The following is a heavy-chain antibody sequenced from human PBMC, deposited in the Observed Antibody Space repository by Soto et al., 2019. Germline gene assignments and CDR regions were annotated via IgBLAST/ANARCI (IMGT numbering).Heavy chain of an antibody. D-gene: IGHD1-26*01. CDR3: ARVYSGSYSDY. Sequence: TLSLTCAVSGGSIRSNNWWSWGRQPPGKGLEWIGEIFHSGSTYYNPSLKTRVTIPVDKSKNQFSLKLSSVTAADTAVYYCARVYSGSYSDYWGQGTLVTVSS. CDR2: IFHSGST. CDR1: GGSIRSNNW. V-gene: IGHV4-4*02. J-gene: IGHJ4*02.